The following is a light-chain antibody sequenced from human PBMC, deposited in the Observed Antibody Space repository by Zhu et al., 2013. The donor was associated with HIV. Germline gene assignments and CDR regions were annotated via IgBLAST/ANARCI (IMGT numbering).Light chain of an antibody. CDR3: QQFRNYPTT. J-gene: IGKJ5*01. CDR2: DAS. Sequence: IQMTQSPSSLSASVGDRATITRRASQGISSSLAWYQRKPGKAPNLLISDASSLESRVPSTFSGSGSGTDFTLTISSLQPEDFAAYYCQQFRNYPTTFAQGTRLEIK. CDR1: QGISSS. V-gene: IGKV1D-13*01.